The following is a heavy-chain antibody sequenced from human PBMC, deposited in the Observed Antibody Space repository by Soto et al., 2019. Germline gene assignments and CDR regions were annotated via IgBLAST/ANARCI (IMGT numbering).Heavy chain of an antibody. J-gene: IGHJ4*02. CDR2: INHSGST. CDR3: ARVSRAGTITY. D-gene: IGHD1-1*01. CDR1: GGSFSGYY. V-gene: IGHV4-34*01. Sequence: SETLSLTCAVYGGSFSGYYWSWIRQPPGKGLEWIGEINHSGSTNYNPSLKSRVTISVDTSKNQFSLKLSSVTAADTAVYYCARVSRAGTITYWGQGTLVTVSS.